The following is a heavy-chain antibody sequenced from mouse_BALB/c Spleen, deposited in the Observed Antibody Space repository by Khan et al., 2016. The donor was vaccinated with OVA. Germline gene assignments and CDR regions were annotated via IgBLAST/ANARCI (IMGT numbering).Heavy chain of an antibody. D-gene: IGHD1-1*01. CDR1: GFSLTSYG. V-gene: IGHV2-3*01. J-gene: IGHJ4*01. Sequence: QVRLKESGPGLVAPSQSLAITCTVSGFSLTSYGVNWVRQPPGKGLEWLGVIWGDGSTNYHSTLIFRLIISKDNSKSQVFLKLNSLQTDDTATYFCAKFTPDYYSMDYWGQGTSVTVSS. CDR2: IWGDGST. CDR3: AKFTPDYYSMDY.